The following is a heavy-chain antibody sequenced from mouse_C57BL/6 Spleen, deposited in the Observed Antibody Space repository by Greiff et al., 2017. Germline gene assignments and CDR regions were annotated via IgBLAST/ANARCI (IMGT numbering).Heavy chain of an antibody. Sequence: EVKLMESGGGLAKPGGSLKLSCAASGFTFRDYGMHWVRQAPEKGLEWVAYISSGSSTIYYADTVKGRFTISRDNAKNTLFLQMSSLSSEDTAMYYCARGDYYGSSYFDYWGQGTTLTVSS. CDR2: ISSGSSTI. CDR3: ARGDYYGSSYFDY. J-gene: IGHJ2*01. V-gene: IGHV5-17*01. D-gene: IGHD1-1*01. CDR1: GFTFRDYG.